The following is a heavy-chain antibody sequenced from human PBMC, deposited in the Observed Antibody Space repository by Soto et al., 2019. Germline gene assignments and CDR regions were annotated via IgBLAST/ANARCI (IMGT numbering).Heavy chain of an antibody. J-gene: IGHJ4*02. CDR3: ARGRYGDY. Sequence: QVHLVQSGAEVKKPGASGKVSCKASGYAFTTYGITWVRKAPGQGLEGMGWISAHNGNTNYAQKLQGRVTVTRDTSTSTAYMELRRLRSDDTAVYYCARGRYGDYWGQGALVTVSS. D-gene: IGHD1-1*01. V-gene: IGHV1-18*01. CDR2: ISAHNGNT. CDR1: GYAFTTYG.